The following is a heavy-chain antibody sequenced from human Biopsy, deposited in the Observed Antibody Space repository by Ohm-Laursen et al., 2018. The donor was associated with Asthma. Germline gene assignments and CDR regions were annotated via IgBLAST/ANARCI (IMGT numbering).Heavy chain of an antibody. J-gene: IGHJ4*02. D-gene: IGHD6-19*01. V-gene: IGHV3-30-3*01. CDR3: AREGIAVAHFDY. CDR2: ISYDGSNK. Sequence: SLRLSCSASGFTFSSYAMHWVRQAPGKGLEWVAVISYDGSNKYYADSVKGRFTISRDNSKNTLYLQMNSLRAEDTAVYYCAREGIAVAHFDYWGQGTLVTVPS. CDR1: GFTFSSYA.